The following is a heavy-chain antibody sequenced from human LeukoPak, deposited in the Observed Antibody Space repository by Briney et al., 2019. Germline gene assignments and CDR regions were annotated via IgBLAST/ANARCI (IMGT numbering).Heavy chain of an antibody. CDR3: AKGSVSVVPLYDP. V-gene: IGHV3-23*01. CDR2: VSGGGGVT. Sequence: GGSLRLSCAASGFTFSIYAMSWVRQAPGKGLEWVSGVSGGGGVTYYADSVKGRFTISRDNSKHTLYLQMNSLRAEDTAVYYCAKGSVSVVPLYDPWGQGTLVTVSS. J-gene: IGHJ5*02. CDR1: GFTFSIYA. D-gene: IGHD2-15*01.